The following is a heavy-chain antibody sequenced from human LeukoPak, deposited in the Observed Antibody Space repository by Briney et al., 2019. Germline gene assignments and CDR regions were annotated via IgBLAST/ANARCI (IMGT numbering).Heavy chain of an antibody. V-gene: IGHV5-51*01. CDR1: GYSFINYW. Sequence: GESLKISCKGSGYSFINYWIGWVRQMPGKGLEWMGIIYPGDSDTRYSPSFQGQVTISADKSISTAYLQWSSLKASDTAMYYCATSYTAMIPYLFDYWGQGTLVTVSS. CDR3: ATSYTAMIPYLFDY. D-gene: IGHD5-18*01. CDR2: IYPGDSDT. J-gene: IGHJ4*02.